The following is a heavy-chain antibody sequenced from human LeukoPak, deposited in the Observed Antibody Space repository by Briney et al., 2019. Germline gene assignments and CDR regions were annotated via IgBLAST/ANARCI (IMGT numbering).Heavy chain of an antibody. D-gene: IGHD6-13*01. CDR1: GFTFGSYW. Sequence: PGGSLRLSCAASGFTFGSYWMHWVRQAPGKGLVWVSRINTDGGSTTYADSVKGRFTISRDNAKNSLYLQMNSLRAEDTAVYYCARVFYSSSWFTDAYWGQGTLVTVSS. CDR2: INTDGGST. J-gene: IGHJ4*02. CDR3: ARVFYSSSWFTDAY. V-gene: IGHV3-74*01.